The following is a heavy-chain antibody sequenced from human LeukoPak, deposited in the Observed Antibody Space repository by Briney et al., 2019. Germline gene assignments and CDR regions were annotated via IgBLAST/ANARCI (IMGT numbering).Heavy chain of an antibody. CDR3: AKRNHYETSDYYEYYFDN. J-gene: IGHJ4*02. V-gene: IGHV1-69*01. D-gene: IGHD3-22*01. CDR1: GGTFSSYA. Sequence: SVKVSCKASGGTFSSYAISWVRQAPGQGLEWMGGIIPIFGTANYAQKFQGRVTITADESTSTAYMELSSLRSEDTAVYYCAKRNHYETSDYYEYYFDNWGQGTLATVSS. CDR2: IIPIFGTA.